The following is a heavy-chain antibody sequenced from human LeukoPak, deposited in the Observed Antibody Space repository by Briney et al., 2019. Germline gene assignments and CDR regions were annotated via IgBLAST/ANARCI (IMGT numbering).Heavy chain of an antibody. CDR3: AIGYSGSWYWAVDFDY. CDR2: INPNSGGT. V-gene: IGHV1-2*02. CDR1: GYTFTGYY. D-gene: IGHD6-13*01. Sequence: ASVKVSCKASGYTFTGYYMHWVRQAPGQGLEWMGWINPNSGGTNYAQKFQGRVTMTRDTSISTAYMELSRLRSDDTAVYYCAIGYSGSWYWAVDFDYWGQGTLVTVSS. J-gene: IGHJ4*02.